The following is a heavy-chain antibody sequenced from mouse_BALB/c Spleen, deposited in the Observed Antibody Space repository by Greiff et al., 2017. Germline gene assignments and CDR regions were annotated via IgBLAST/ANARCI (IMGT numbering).Heavy chain of an antibody. Sequence: VQLVESGAELVRPGTSVKVSCKASGYAFTNYLIEWVKQRPGQGLEWIGVINPGSGGTNYNEKFKGKATLTADKSSSTAYMQLSSLTSDDSAVYFCAVYDGFYWGQGTLVTVSA. CDR2: INPGSGGT. CDR3: AVYDGFY. D-gene: IGHD2-3*01. V-gene: IGHV1-54*01. CDR1: GYAFTNYL. J-gene: IGHJ3*01.